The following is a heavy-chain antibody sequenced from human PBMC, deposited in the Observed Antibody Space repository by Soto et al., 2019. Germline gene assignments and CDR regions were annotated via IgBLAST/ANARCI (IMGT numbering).Heavy chain of an antibody. V-gene: IGHV3-23*01. D-gene: IGHD3-9*01. CDR3: AKIGGILTGSTY. J-gene: IGHJ4*02. CDR2: ISGSGGST. CDR1: GFTVSSYA. Sequence: PGGSLRLSCAACGFTVSSYAMSWVRQAPGKGLEWVSAISGSGGSTYYADSVKGRFTISRDNSKNTLYLQMNSLRAEDTAVYYCAKIGGILTGSTYWGQGTLVTVSS.